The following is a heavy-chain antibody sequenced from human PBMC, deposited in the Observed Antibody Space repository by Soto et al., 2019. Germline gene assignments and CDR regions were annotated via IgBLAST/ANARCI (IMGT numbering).Heavy chain of an antibody. V-gene: IGHV4-31*03. CDR1: GGSIGSGGYY. CDR3: ARATRSFYGDFDY. J-gene: IGHJ4*02. D-gene: IGHD3-10*01. CDR2: IYYSGST. Sequence: SETQCLTCTVSGGSIGSGGYYWIWIRQHPGKGLEWIGYIYYSGSTYYNPSLKSRVTISVDTSKNQFSLKLSSVTAADTAVYYCARATRSFYGDFDYWGQGTLVTVSS.